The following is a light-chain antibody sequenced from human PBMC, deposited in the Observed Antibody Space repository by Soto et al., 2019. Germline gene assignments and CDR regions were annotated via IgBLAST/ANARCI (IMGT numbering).Light chain of an antibody. Sequence: QSALTQPASVSASPGQSITISCTGTSSDIGYYNSVSWYQQHPGEAPQLLIYDVSYRPSGISSRFSGSKSGYTASLTISGLPADDEADYYCSSYTTTNTRVFGGGTKLTVL. CDR1: SSDIGYYNS. CDR2: DVS. V-gene: IGLV2-14*01. J-gene: IGLJ2*01. CDR3: SSYTTTNTRV.